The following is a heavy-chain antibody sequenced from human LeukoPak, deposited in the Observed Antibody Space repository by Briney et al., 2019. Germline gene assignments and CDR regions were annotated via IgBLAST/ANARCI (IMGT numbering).Heavy chain of an antibody. CDR3: ARDNWNYVDSFDY. V-gene: IGHV3-30*04. CDR1: GFTFSSYA. CDR2: ISYDGSNK. Sequence: GGSLRLSCAASGFTFSSYAMHWVRQAPGKGLEWVAVISYDGSNKYYADSVKGRFTISRDNSKNTLYLQMNSLRAEDTAVYYCARDNWNYVDSFDYWGQGTLVTVSS. J-gene: IGHJ4*02. D-gene: IGHD1-7*01.